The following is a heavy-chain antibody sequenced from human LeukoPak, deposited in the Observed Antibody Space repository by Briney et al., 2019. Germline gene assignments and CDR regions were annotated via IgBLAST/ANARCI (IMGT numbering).Heavy chain of an antibody. Sequence: GGSLRLSCAASGFTFSSYGMTWVRQAPGKGLEWVSCISRSGDKTYYADSVKGRFTISRDNSKNTLYLQMNSLRAEDTAVYYCARPAIAVAGTTWFDYWGQGTLVTVSS. CDR1: GFTFSSYG. CDR2: ISRSGDKT. D-gene: IGHD6-19*01. J-gene: IGHJ4*02. V-gene: IGHV3-23*01. CDR3: ARPAIAVAGTTWFDY.